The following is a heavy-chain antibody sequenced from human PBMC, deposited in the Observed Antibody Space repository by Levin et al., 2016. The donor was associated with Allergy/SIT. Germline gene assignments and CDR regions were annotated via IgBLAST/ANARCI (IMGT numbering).Heavy chain of an antibody. D-gene: IGHD2-2*01. CDR3: ARLYCSSTSCYAVDVSRNNWFDP. J-gene: IGHJ5*02. CDR2: IYPGDSDT. Sequence: VRQMPGKGLEWMGIIYPGDSDTRYSPSFQGQVTISADKSISTAYLQWSSLKASDTAMYYCARLYCSSTSCYAVDVSRNNWFDPWGQGTLVTVSS. V-gene: IGHV5-51*01.